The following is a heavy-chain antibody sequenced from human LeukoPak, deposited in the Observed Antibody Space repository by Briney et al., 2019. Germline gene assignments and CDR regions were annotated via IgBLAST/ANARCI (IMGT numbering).Heavy chain of an antibody. J-gene: IGHJ4*02. D-gene: IGHD5-18*01. CDR3: ARVREAMVRTSNFDC. CDR2: INPYSGDR. CDR1: GYTFTDFY. Sequence: ASVKVSCKASGYTFTDFYIYWVRQAPGQGLEWMGWINPYSGDRLYAQNFQGRITMTRGTSISTAYLELSSLRSDDTALYFCARVREAMVRTSNFDCWGQGTLVTVSS. V-gene: IGHV1-2*02.